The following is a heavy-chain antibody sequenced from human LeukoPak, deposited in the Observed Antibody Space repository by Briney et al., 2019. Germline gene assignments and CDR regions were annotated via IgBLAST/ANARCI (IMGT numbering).Heavy chain of an antibody. Sequence: ASVKVSCKASGYTFTGYYMHWVRQAPGQGLEWMGWINPNSGGTNYAQKFQGRVTMTRDTSISTAYMELSRLRSDDTAVYYCARDSRPDFWSGYYTTPYWFDLWGQGTLVTVSS. CDR3: ARDSRPDFWSGYYTTPYWFDL. CDR2: INPNSGGT. D-gene: IGHD3-3*01. V-gene: IGHV1-2*02. J-gene: IGHJ5*02. CDR1: GYTFTGYY.